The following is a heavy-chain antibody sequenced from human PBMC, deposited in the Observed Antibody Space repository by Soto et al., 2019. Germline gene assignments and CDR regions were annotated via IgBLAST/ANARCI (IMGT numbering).Heavy chain of an antibody. CDR1: GGSISSYY. J-gene: IGHJ6*02. Sequence: PSETLSLTCTVSGGSISSYYWSWIRQPPGKGLEWIGYIYYSGSTNYNPSLKSRVTISVDTSKNQFSLKLSSVTAADTAVYYCARGYSSSWYADVWGQGTTVTVSS. CDR3: ARGYSSSWYADV. D-gene: IGHD6-13*01. CDR2: IYYSGST. V-gene: IGHV4-59*01.